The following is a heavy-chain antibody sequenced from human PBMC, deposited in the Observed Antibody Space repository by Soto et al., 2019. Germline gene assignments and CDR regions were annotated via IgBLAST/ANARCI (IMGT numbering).Heavy chain of an antibody. CDR1: GFTFSSYG. Sequence: QVQQVESGGGVDQPGRSLRLSCAASGFTFSSYGMHWVRQAPGKGLEWVAVISYDGSNKYYADSVKGRFTISRDNSKNTLYLQMNSLRAEDTAVYYCAKDRRPNYYYGMDVWGQGTTVTVSS. V-gene: IGHV3-30*18. D-gene: IGHD6-25*01. J-gene: IGHJ6*02. CDR2: ISYDGSNK. CDR3: AKDRRPNYYYGMDV.